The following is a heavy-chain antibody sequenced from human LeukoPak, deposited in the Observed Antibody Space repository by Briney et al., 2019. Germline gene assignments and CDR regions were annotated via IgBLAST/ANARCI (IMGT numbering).Heavy chain of an antibody. J-gene: IGHJ6*03. V-gene: IGHV4-59*01. CDR3: ARTSGMTTVYYYYMDV. CDR1: GGSISSYY. Sequence: PSETLSLTCTVSGGSISSYYWSWIRQPPGKGLEWIGYIYCSGSSNYNPSLKSRVTISVDTSKNQFSLKLTSVTAADTAVYYRARTSGMTTVYYYYMDVWGKGTTVIVSS. CDR2: IYCSGSS. D-gene: IGHD4-11*01.